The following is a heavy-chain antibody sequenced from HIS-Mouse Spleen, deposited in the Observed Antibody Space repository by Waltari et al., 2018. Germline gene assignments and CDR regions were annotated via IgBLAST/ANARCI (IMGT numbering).Heavy chain of an antibody. V-gene: IGHV3-30-3*01. J-gene: IGHJ4*02. D-gene: IGHD5-18*01. CDR3: ARGFVDTAMVDY. CDR2: ISYDGSNK. CDR1: GFTFSSYA. Sequence: QVQLVESGGGVVPPGRSLRLSCAASGFTFSSYAMHWVRQAPGKGLEWVAVISYDGSNKYYADSVKGRFTISRDNSKNTLYLQMNSLRAEDTAVYYCARGFVDTAMVDYWGQGTLVTVSS.